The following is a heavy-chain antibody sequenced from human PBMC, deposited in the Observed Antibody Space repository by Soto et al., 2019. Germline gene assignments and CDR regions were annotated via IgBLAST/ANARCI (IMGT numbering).Heavy chain of an antibody. J-gene: IGHJ6*03. CDR3: ARQVYYDFWSGYYTGPYYYMDV. D-gene: IGHD3-3*01. V-gene: IGHV4-39*01. Sequence: SETLSLTCTISGGSISSSSYYWGWIRQPPGKGLEWIGSIYYSGSTYYNPSLKSRVTKSVDTSKNQFSLKLSSVTAADTAVYYCARQVYYDFWSGYYTGPYYYMDVWGKGTTVTVSS. CDR2: IYYSGST. CDR1: GGSISSSSYY.